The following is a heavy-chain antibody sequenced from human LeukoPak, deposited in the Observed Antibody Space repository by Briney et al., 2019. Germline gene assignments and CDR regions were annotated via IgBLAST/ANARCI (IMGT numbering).Heavy chain of an antibody. CDR1: GGSISSSSYY. CDR2: IYYTGST. CDR3: ARGQFWRGSEIRV. D-gene: IGHD1-26*01. V-gene: IGHV4-39*07. Sequence: SETLSLTCSASGGSISSSSYYWGWIRQPPGKGLEWIGSIYYTGSTYYNPSLKSRVTISVDTSKNQFSLKVTSVTAADTAMYYCARGQFWRGSEIRVWGQGTLVTVSS. J-gene: IGHJ4*02.